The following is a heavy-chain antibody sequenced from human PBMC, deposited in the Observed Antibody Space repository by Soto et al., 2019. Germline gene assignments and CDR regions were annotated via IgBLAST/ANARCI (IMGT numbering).Heavy chain of an antibody. V-gene: IGHV3-53*04. CDR2: IYSGGST. J-gene: IGHJ6*02. CDR1: GFTVSSNY. D-gene: IGHD3-10*01. CDR3: ARSQFGDPDLLDV. Sequence: EVQLVESGGGLVQPGGSLRLSCAASGFTVSSNYMSWVRQAPGKGLEWVSVIYSGGSTYYADSVKGRFTISRHNSKNTLYLQLNSLRAEDTAVYYCARSQFGDPDLLDVWGQGTTVTVSS.